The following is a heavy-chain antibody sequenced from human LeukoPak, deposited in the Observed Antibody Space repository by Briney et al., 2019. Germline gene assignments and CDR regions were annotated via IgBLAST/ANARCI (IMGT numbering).Heavy chain of an antibody. Sequence: GGSLRLSCAASGFTFNSYSMNWVRQAPGKGLDWVSYISGSSSTMHYADSVKGRFTISRDNAKNSLYLQMNSLRAEDTAVYYCARDARWLQFSYFDYWGQGTLVTVSS. V-gene: IGHV3-48*04. CDR1: GFTFNSYS. D-gene: IGHD5-24*01. CDR3: ARDARWLQFSYFDY. CDR2: ISGSSSTM. J-gene: IGHJ4*02.